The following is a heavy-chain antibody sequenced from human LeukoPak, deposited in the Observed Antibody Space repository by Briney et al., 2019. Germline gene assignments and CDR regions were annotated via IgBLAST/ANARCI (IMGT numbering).Heavy chain of an antibody. V-gene: IGHV3-21*01. CDR3: ARSPYGSRFDS. CDR1: GFNFRSYH. J-gene: IGHJ4*02. Sequence: GGFLRLSCVASGFNFRSYHINWVRQAPGKGLEWVSSVTRSGNYIYYADSLKGRFTISRDNAKDSVHLQMNDLRADDTAVYYCARSPYGSRFDSWGQGTLVTVSS. D-gene: IGHD3-10*01. CDR2: VTRSGNYI.